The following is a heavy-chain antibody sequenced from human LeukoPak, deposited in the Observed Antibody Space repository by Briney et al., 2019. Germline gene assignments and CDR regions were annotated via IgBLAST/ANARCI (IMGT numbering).Heavy chain of an antibody. D-gene: IGHD1-26*01. J-gene: IGHJ3*02. CDR3: ARDKYSGGYQGGFDI. V-gene: IGHV3-21*01. Sequence: GGSLRLSCAASGFTFSSYSMNWVRQAPGKGLEWVSSISSSSSYIYYADSVKGRFTISRDNAKNSLYLQMSSLRAEDTAVYYCARDKYSGGYQGGFDIWGQGTMVTVSS. CDR1: GFTFSSYS. CDR2: ISSSSSYI.